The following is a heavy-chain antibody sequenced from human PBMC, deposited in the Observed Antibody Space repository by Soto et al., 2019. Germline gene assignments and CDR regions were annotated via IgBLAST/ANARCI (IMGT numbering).Heavy chain of an antibody. V-gene: IGHV1-3*01. CDR1: GYTFTSYA. CDR3: ARSIVVVTAADY. D-gene: IGHD2-21*02. Sequence: QVQLVQSGAEVKKPGASVKVSCKASGYTFTSYAMHWVRQAPGQRLEWMGWINAGNGNTKYSQKFQGRVTMTRDTSASTAYMELSSLRSADTAVYYCARSIVVVTAADYWGQGTLVNVSS. J-gene: IGHJ4*02. CDR2: INAGNGNT.